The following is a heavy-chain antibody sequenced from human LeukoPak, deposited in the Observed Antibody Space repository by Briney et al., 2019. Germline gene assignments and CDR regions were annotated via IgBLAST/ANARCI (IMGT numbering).Heavy chain of an antibody. Sequence: GSLRLSCAASGFTFSTYWMSWVRQAPGKGLEWVANIKQDGSEKYYVDSVKGRFRISRDNAKNSLYLQMNNLRAEDTAVYYCARAGSGWYHYYYYMDVWGKGTTVTISS. D-gene: IGHD6-19*01. CDR2: IKQDGSEK. V-gene: IGHV3-7*03. J-gene: IGHJ6*03. CDR1: GFTFSTYW. CDR3: ARAGSGWYHYYYYMDV.